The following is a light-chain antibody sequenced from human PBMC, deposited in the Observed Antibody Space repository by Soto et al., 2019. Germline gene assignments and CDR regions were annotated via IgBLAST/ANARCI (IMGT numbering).Light chain of an antibody. CDR3: QQYNSYS. CDR2: HAS. V-gene: IGKV1-5*02. Sequence: DVQMTKSPSTLSACVGERVTIVCRASQSISNWLAWYQQKPGTAPKLLIYHASTLESGVPSRFSGSGSGTEFPLTISSLQPADFASYYCQQYNSYSFGQGTKVDIK. CDR1: QSISNW. J-gene: IGKJ1*01.